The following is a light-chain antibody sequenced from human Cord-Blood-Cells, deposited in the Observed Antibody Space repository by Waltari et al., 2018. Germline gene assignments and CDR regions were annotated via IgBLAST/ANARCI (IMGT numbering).Light chain of an antibody. J-gene: IGLJ1*01. Sequence: QSVLTQPPSVSGAPGQRVTISCTGSSPNIGAGYDVHWSQQLPGTAPKLLTYGNSNRPSGVPDRFSGSKSGTSASLAITGLQAEDEADYYCQSYDSSLSGYVFGTGTKVTVL. CDR1: SPNIGAGYD. CDR2: GNS. CDR3: QSYDSSLSGYV. V-gene: IGLV1-40*01.